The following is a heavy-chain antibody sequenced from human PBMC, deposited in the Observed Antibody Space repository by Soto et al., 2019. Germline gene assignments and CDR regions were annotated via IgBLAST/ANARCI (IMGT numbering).Heavy chain of an antibody. D-gene: IGHD3-9*01. CDR3: ARDARGTRGFDEMDI. CDR1: GYIFTDYH. V-gene: IGHV1-2*02. CDR2: INPKSGDT. J-gene: IGHJ6*02. Sequence: QVQLVQSGAEVKKPGASVKVSCTTSGYIFTDYHIHWVRQALGQGLEWMGFINPKSGDTDFAQKFTGRVTMTRDTSFHLVHMEVSVMMSDDAAFYYCARDARGTRGFDEMDIWGQGTPVAVSS.